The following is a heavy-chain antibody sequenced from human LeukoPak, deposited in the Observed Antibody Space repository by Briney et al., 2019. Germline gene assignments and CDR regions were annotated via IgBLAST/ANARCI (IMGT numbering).Heavy chain of an antibody. CDR2: ISGSGGST. Sequence: GGSLRLSCAASGVTFSSYDMSWVRQAPGKGLEWVSDISGSGGSTYYADSVKGRFTLSRDNSKNTLYLQMNSPSAEDTAVYYCAKRSYCSGTICTVKIYDYWGQGTLVTVSS. J-gene: IGHJ4*02. D-gene: IGHD2-2*01. V-gene: IGHV3-23*01. CDR3: AKRSYCSGTICTVKIYDY. CDR1: GVTFSSYD.